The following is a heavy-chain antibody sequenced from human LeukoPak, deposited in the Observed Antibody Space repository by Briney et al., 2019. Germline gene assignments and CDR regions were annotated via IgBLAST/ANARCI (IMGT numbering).Heavy chain of an antibody. Sequence: GASVKVSGKASGYTFTSYDINWVRQATGQGLEWMGWMNPNNGNTGYAQKFQGRVTMTRNTSISTAYMELSSLRSEDTAVYYCARDMVRGVITAAGDYYYYMDVWGKGTTATISS. J-gene: IGHJ6*03. D-gene: IGHD3-10*01. CDR1: GYTFTSYD. CDR3: ARDMVRGVITAAGDYYYYMDV. V-gene: IGHV1-8*02. CDR2: MNPNNGNT.